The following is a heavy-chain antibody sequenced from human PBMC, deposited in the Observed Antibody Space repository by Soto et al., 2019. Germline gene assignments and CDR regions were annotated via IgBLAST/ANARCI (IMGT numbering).Heavy chain of an antibody. CDR3: ARDPVDIVVVPAADY. V-gene: IGHV3-21*01. CDR2: TSSSSSYI. Sequence: GGSLRLSCAAFGFTFSSYSMNWVRQAPGKGLEWVSSTSSSSSYIYYADSVKGRFTISRDNAKNSLYLQMNSLRAEDTAVYYCARDPVDIVVVPAADYWGQGTLVTVSS. J-gene: IGHJ4*02. CDR1: GFTFSSYS. D-gene: IGHD2-2*03.